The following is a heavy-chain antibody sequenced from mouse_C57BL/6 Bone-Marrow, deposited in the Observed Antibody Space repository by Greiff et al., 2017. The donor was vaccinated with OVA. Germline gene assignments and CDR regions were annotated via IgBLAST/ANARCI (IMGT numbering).Heavy chain of an antibody. CDR3: ARQKLPFYAMDY. Sequence: VQLKESGGDLVKPGGSLKLSCAASGFTFSSYGMSWVRQTPDKRLEWVATISSGGSYTYYPDSVKGRFTISRDNAKNTLYLQMSSLKSEDTAMDYCARQKLPFYAMDYWGQGTSVTVSS. CDR2: ISSGGSYT. V-gene: IGHV5-6*01. CDR1: GFTFSSYG. D-gene: IGHD2-12*01. J-gene: IGHJ4*01.